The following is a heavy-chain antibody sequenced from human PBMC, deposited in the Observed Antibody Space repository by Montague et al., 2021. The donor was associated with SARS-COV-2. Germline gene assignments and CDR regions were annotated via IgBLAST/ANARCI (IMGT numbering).Heavy chain of an antibody. Sequence: SETLSLTCAVSGGSISHYYWSWIRQPPGKGLEWIGYIYSSGGTNYNPSLKSRVTLSLDAAKNHFSLRLSSVTAADTAVYYCARRTDILTGYYDYWGQATLVTVSS. CDR1: GGSISHYY. CDR2: IYSSGGT. V-gene: IGHV4-59*01. CDR3: ARRTDILTGYYDY. J-gene: IGHJ4*02. D-gene: IGHD3-9*01.